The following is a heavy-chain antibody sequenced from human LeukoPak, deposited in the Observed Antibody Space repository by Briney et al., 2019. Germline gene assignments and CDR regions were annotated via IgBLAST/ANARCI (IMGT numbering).Heavy chain of an antibody. V-gene: IGHV3-33*01. Sequence: PGGSLRLSCAASGFNFSSFVMHWVRQAPGKGLEWVAVIWYDGSNKYYADSVKGRFTISRDNAKNSLYLQMNSLRVEDTAVYYCARAGRVDYWGQGTLVTVSS. D-gene: IGHD1-26*01. CDR2: IWYDGSNK. CDR1: GFNFSSFV. CDR3: ARAGRVDY. J-gene: IGHJ4*02.